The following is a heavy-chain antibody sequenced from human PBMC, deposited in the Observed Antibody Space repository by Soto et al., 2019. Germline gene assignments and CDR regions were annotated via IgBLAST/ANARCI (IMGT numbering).Heavy chain of an antibody. D-gene: IGHD1-26*01. CDR1: GYTFTNYG. V-gene: IGHV1-18*04. J-gene: IGHJ4*02. CDR3: ARDRDSGSFLGLFDY. CDR2: ISGYNGNT. Sequence: QVQLVQSGAEVTKPGASVKVSCKASGYTFTNYGISWVRQAPGQGLEWMGWISGYNGNTNYAQKLQGRVTLNTDTSTNTAYMEVRSLRSDDTDVYYCARDRDSGSFLGLFDYWGQGTLVTVSS.